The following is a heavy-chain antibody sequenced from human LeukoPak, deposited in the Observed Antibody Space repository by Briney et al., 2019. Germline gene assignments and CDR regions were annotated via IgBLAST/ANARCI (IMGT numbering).Heavy chain of an antibody. D-gene: IGHD6-6*01. Sequence: PGGSLRLSCAASGFTFSSYWMSWVRQAPGKGLEWVANIKQDGSEKYYVDSVKGRFTISRDNAKNSLYLQMNSLRAEDTAVYYCAKEKGLIAAPNWFDPWGQGTLVTVSS. J-gene: IGHJ5*02. CDR3: AKEKGLIAAPNWFDP. CDR1: GFTFSSYW. V-gene: IGHV3-7*03. CDR2: IKQDGSEK.